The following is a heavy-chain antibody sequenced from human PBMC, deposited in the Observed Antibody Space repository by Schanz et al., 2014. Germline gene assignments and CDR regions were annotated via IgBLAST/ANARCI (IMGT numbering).Heavy chain of an antibody. CDR1: GFTFSSYA. Sequence: EVQVLESGGGLVQPGGSLRLSCAASGFTFSSYAMSWVRQAPGKGLEWVSTISDSGSSTYYADSVKGRFTISRDKSKNTLYLQMNSLRAEDTAVYYCARTNIAARRPQGDYYYYGMDVWGQGTTVTVSS. V-gene: IGHV3-23*01. CDR2: ISDSGSST. CDR3: ARTNIAARRPQGDYYYYGMDV. D-gene: IGHD6-6*01. J-gene: IGHJ6*02.